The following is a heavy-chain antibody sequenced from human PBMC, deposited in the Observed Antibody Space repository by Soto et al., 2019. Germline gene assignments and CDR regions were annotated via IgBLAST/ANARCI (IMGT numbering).Heavy chain of an antibody. CDR3: ARDNGQTDYGDYGYFDY. Sequence: PGGSLRLSCAASGFTFSSYAMSWVRQAPGKGLEWVSAISGSGGSTYYADSVKGRFTISRDNSKNTLYLQMNSLRAEDTAVYYCARDNGQTDYGDYGYFDYWGQGTLVTVSS. D-gene: IGHD4-17*01. CDR1: GFTFSSYA. V-gene: IGHV3-23*01. CDR2: ISGSGGST. J-gene: IGHJ4*02.